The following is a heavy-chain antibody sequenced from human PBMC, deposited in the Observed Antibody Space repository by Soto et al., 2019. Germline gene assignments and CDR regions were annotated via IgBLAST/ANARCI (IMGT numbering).Heavy chain of an antibody. CDR1: GGSFSGYY. Sequence: PSETLSLTCAVYGGSFSGYYWSWIRQPPGKGLEWIGEINHSGSTNYNPSLKSRVTISVDTSKNQFSLKLSSVTAADTAVYYCARVKGVVPAASTRKGASYYYYYGMDVWGQGTTVTVSS. J-gene: IGHJ6*02. D-gene: IGHD2-2*01. CDR2: INHSGST. V-gene: IGHV4-34*01. CDR3: ARVKGVVPAASTRKGASYYYYYGMDV.